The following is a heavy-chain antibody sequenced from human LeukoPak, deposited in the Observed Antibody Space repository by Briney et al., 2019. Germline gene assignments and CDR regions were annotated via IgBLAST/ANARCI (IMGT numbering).Heavy chain of an antibody. D-gene: IGHD3-3*01. CDR3: ARGSRDFWSGYYTGPEY. J-gene: IGHJ4*02. CDR1: GGSISSGGYY. Sequence: SQTLSLTCTVPGGSISSGGYYWSWIRQHPGKGLEWIGYIYYSGSTYYNPSLKSRVTISVDTSKNQFSLKLSSVTAADTAVYYCARGSRDFWSGYYTGPEYWGQGTLVTVSS. V-gene: IGHV4-31*03. CDR2: IYYSGST.